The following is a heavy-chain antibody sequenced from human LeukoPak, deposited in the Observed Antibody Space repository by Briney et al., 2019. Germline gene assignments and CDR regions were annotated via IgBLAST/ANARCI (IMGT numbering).Heavy chain of an antibody. V-gene: IGHV3-11*01. CDR3: ARDLMGIAYRGAFYY. CDR2: ITDNGRKM. CDR1: GFTFSDYY. Sequence: GGSLGLSCAASGFTFSDYYMGWIRQAAGKGLEWVSYITDNGRKMYYADSVKGRFTISRDNAKYSLYLQMNSLRAEDTAVYYCARDLMGIAYRGAFYYWGQGTLVTVSS. J-gene: IGHJ4*02. D-gene: IGHD6-13*01.